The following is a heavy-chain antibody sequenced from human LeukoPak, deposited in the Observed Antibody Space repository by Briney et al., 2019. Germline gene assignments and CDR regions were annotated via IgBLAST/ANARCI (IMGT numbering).Heavy chain of an antibody. CDR2: INHSVGA. V-gene: IGHV4-34*01. CDR3: ARHLTGQRAFDI. Sequence: SETLSLTCALYGGSFSGYYWSWIRQPPGKGLEWIGEINHSVGANYNPSLKSRVTMSVDTSKNQFSLKLNSVTAADTAVYYCARHLTGQRAFDIWGQGTMVTVSS. J-gene: IGHJ3*02. CDR1: GGSFSGYY.